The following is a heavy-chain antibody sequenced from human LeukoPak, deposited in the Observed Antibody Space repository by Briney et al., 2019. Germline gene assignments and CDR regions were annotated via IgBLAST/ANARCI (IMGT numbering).Heavy chain of an antibody. CDR2: ISGSGSYI. V-gene: IGHV3-21*01. CDR1: SFTFSSYS. J-gene: IGHJ4*02. D-gene: IGHD6-19*01. Sequence: GGSLGLSCAASSFTFSSYSMNWVRQAPGKGLEWVSSISGSGSYIYYADSVKGRFTISRDNAKNSLYLQMNSLRAEDTAVYYCARDTHSGYFDYWGQGTLVTVSS. CDR3: ARDTHSGYFDY.